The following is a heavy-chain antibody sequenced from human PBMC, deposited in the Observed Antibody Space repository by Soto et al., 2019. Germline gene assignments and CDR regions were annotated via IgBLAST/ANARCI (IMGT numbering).Heavy chain of an antibody. CDR1: GYTFTRYG. Sequence: QVHLVQSGAEVKKPGASVKVYCKASGYTFTRYGISWVRQAPGQGLEWMGWISTYNGNTNYAQKLQGRVTMTTDTSTSTAYMELRSLRSDDTAVYYCARLEATTRHFDIWGQGTMVTVSS. V-gene: IGHV1-18*01. J-gene: IGHJ3*02. CDR2: ISTYNGNT. CDR3: ARLEATTRHFDI.